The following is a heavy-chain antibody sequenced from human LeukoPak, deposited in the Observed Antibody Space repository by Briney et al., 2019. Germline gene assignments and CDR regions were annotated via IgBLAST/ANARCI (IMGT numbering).Heavy chain of an antibody. CDR3: QREPKSTSCYGAMYYFAY. CDR2: INSDGSST. D-gene: IGHD6-13*01. J-gene: IGHJ4*02. Sequence: GGSLRLSCAASGFTFSSYWMHWVRQAPGKGLVWVSRINSDGSSTSYADSVKGRFTISRDNAKNTLYLQMNSLRAEDTAVYYCQREPKSTSCYGAMYYFAYWAREPLVPVS. V-gene: IGHV3-74*01. CDR1: GFTFSSYW.